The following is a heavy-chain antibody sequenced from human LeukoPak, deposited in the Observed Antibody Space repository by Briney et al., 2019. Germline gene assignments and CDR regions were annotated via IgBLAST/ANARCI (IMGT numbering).Heavy chain of an antibody. CDR2: INHSGST. V-gene: IGHV4-34*01. CDR3: ARGQGSGSYDY. J-gene: IGHJ4*02. CDR1: GFTFSSYA. D-gene: IGHD3-10*01. Sequence: GSLRLSCAASGFTFSSYAMSWVRQPPGKGLEWIGEINHSGSTNYNPSLKSRVTISVDTSKNQFSLKLSSVTAADTAVYYCARGQGSGSYDYWGQGTLVTVSS.